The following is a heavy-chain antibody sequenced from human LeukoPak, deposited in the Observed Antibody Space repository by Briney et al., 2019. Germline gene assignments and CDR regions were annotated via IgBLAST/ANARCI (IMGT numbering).Heavy chain of an antibody. Sequence: GASVKVSCKASGYTFTSYGISWVRQAPGQGLEWMGWISAYNGNTNYAQKLQGRVTMTTDTSTSTAYMELRSLRPDDTAVYYCARERSDFWSGYSFDYWGQGTLVTVSS. V-gene: IGHV1-18*01. CDR1: GYTFTSYG. D-gene: IGHD3-3*01. CDR2: ISAYNGNT. CDR3: ARERSDFWSGYSFDY. J-gene: IGHJ4*02.